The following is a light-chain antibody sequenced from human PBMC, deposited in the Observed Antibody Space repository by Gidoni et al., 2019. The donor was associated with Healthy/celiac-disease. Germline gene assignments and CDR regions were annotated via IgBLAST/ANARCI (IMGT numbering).Light chain of an antibody. J-gene: IGLJ2*01. V-gene: IGLV2-14*01. Sequence: QSALTQPASVSGSPGQSITISCTGTSSAIGGYNYVSWYHQHPGKAPKLMIYEVRTRPSGVSNRFSGSKSGNPASLTISGLQAEDEADYYCSSYTSSSTLVFGGGTKLPVL. CDR2: EVR. CDR3: SSYTSSSTLV. CDR1: SSAIGGYNY.